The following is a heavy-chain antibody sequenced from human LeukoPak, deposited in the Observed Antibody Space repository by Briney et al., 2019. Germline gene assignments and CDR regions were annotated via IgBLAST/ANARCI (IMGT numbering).Heavy chain of an antibody. CDR2: INWNGGST. V-gene: IGHV3-20*04. D-gene: IGHD3-3*01. CDR3: ARVKGSGYRNSIDY. Sequence: PGGSLRLSCAASGFTFDDYAMNWVRQAPGKGLEWVSGINWNGGSTYYRDSVKGRFTISRDNAKNSLYLQMNSLRAEDTGLYYCARVKGSGYRNSIDYWGQGTLVTVSS. J-gene: IGHJ4*02. CDR1: GFTFDDYA.